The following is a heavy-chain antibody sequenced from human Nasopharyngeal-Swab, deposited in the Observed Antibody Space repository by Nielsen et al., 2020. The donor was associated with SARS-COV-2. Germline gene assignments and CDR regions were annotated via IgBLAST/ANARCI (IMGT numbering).Heavy chain of an antibody. CDR1: GLTVSSTY. J-gene: IGHJ1*01. D-gene: IGHD2-2*01. Sequence: GGSLRLSCAVSGLTVSSTYMSWVRQAPGKGLEWVSVTEIGGTTHYADSVKGRFGISRDSSTNTLYLQMNNVRAEDTAVYYCARDLGGGYCTTTNCPGSWGQGTLVTVS. CDR2: TEIGGTT. V-gene: IGHV3-53*01. CDR3: ARDLGGGYCTTTNCPGS.